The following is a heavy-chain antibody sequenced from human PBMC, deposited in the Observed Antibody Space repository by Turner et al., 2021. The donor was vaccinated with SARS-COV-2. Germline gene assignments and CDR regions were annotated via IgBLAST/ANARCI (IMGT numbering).Heavy chain of an antibody. CDR3: TRRGIAAAGNDY. CDR2: ISDDGSSA. Sequence: VQLVESGGDFVHPGGSLRLSCVGSGFTFSDHWMHWVRQGPGKGLVWVSRISDDGSSASYGGSVGGRFTVSRDNAKNTLYLQMNSLRPDDTGVYYCTRRGIAAAGNDYWGQGTLVTVSS. D-gene: IGHD6-13*01. CDR1: GFTFSDHW. V-gene: IGHV3-74*01. J-gene: IGHJ4*02.